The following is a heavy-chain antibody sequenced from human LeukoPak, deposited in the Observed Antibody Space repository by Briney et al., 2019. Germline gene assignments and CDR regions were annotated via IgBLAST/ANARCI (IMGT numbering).Heavy chain of an antibody. V-gene: IGHV4-39*07. CDR3: ASSHSATWYDD. D-gene: IGHD6-13*01. Sequence: SETLSLTCTVSGDSISSNNRYWGWIRQPPGKGLEWIGSFYFGGSNYYSPSLRSRVIISLDTSKNQFSLALNFVTAADTAMYYCASSHSATWYDDWGQGALVIVS. CDR1: GDSISSNNRY. J-gene: IGHJ4*02. CDR2: FYFGGSN.